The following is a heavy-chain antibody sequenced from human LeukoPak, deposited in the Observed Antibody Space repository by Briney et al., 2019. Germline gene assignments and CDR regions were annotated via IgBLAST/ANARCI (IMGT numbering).Heavy chain of an antibody. J-gene: IGHJ5*02. CDR1: GGSFSGYY. D-gene: IGHD4-17*01. CDR3: ARSYGDYDNWFDP. CDR2: INHSGST. V-gene: IGHV4-34*01. Sequence: SETLSLTCAVYGGSFSGYYWSWIRQPPGKGLEWIGEINHSGSTNYNPSLKSRVTISVDRSKNQFSLKLSSVTAADTAVYYCARSYGDYDNWFDPWGQGTLVTVSS.